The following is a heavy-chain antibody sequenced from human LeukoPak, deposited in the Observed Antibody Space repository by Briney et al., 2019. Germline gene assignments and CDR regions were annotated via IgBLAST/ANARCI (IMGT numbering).Heavy chain of an antibody. V-gene: IGHV3-48*04. Sequence: GGSLTLSCALSGFTSSSYWMHWVRQVPGKGLEWVSYISSSGSTIYYADSVKGRFTISRDDAKNSLYLQMNSLRAEDTAVYYCARDLYNYYGSGIDYWGQGTLVTVSS. CDR3: ARDLYNYYGSGIDY. CDR1: GFTSSSYW. D-gene: IGHD3-10*01. CDR2: ISSSGSTI. J-gene: IGHJ4*02.